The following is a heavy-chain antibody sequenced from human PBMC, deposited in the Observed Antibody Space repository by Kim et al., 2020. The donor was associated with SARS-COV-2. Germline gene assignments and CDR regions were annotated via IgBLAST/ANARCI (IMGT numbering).Heavy chain of an antibody. CDR3: ARGRMVRGVIIDYFDY. D-gene: IGHD3-10*01. CDR2: IYYSGST. J-gene: IGHJ4*02. Sequence: SETLSLTCTVSGGSISSYYWSWIRQPPGKGLEWIGYIYYSGSTNYNPSLKSRVTISVDTSKNQFSLKLSSVTAADTAVYYCARGRMVRGVIIDYFDYWGQGTLVTVSS. CDR1: GGSISSYY. V-gene: IGHV4-59*01.